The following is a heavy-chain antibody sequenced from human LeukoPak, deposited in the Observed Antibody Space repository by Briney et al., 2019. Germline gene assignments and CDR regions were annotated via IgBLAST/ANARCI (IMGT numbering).Heavy chain of an antibody. Sequence: PSETLSLTCTVSGGSIGTYYWSWVRQSPGKGLEWIGYIYVTGNRYNPYLQSRVTISVDTSRNQFFLRMSSVTAADTAVYYCARHIGGGIEDMDVWGKGTKVTVSS. V-gene: IGHV4-59*08. CDR1: GGSIGTYY. D-gene: IGHD3-16*02. J-gene: IGHJ6*03. CDR2: IYVTGN. CDR3: ARHIGGGIEDMDV.